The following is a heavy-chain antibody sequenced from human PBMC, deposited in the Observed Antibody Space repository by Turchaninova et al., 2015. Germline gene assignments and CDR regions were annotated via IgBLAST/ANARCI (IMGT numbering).Heavy chain of an antibody. Sequence: EVQLVESGGGLVQPGGSLRLSCAAPGFTFSSYEMNWVRQAPGKGLEWVSYISSRCSTIYDASSVKCRFTISRDNAKNSLYLQMNSLRAEDTAVYYCARADSSGIVDYWGQGTLVTVSS. CDR3: ARADSSGIVDY. CDR1: GFTFSSYE. D-gene: IGHD6-19*01. J-gene: IGHJ4*02. CDR2: ISSRCSTI. V-gene: IGHV3-48*03.